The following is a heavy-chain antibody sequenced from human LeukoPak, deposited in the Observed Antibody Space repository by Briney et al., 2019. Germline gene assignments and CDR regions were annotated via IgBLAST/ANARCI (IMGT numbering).Heavy chain of an antibody. CDR2: INSDGSST. D-gene: IGHD3-10*01. Sequence: GGSLRLSCAASGFTFSSSWMHWVRQAPGKGLVWVSRINSDGSSTTYADSVKGRFTISRDNAKNTLYLQMNSLRAEDTAVYYCARVQYYGSGSYYNWFGPWGQGTLVTVSS. J-gene: IGHJ5*02. V-gene: IGHV3-74*01. CDR3: ARVQYYGSGSYYNWFGP. CDR1: GFTFSSSW.